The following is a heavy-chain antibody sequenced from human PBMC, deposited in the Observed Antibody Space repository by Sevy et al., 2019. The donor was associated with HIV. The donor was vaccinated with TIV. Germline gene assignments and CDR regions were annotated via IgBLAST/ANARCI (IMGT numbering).Heavy chain of an antibody. Sequence: GGSLRLSCAASGFTFSDYYMSWIRQAPGKGLEWVSDISSGSTYTNYADSVKGRFTISRDNAKNSLYLQMNSLTVEDTAVYYCARDRRNYAGQYFDYWGQGTLVIVSS. CDR1: GFTFSDYY. CDR3: ARDRRNYAGQYFDY. V-gene: IGHV3-11*06. CDR2: ISSGSTYT. D-gene: IGHD3-16*01. J-gene: IGHJ4*02.